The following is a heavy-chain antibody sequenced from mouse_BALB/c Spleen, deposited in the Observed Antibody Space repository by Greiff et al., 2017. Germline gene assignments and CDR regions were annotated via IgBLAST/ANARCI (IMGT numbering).Heavy chain of an antibody. D-gene: IGHD1-1*01. CDR2: INPSTGYT. J-gene: IGHJ2*01. CDR1: GYTFTSYW. Sequence: VQLQQSGAELAKPGASVKMSCKASGYTFTSYWMHWVKQRPGQGLEWIGYINPSTGYTEYNQKFKDKATLTADKSSSTAYMQLSSLTSEDSAVYYCALITTLRDFWGQGTTLTVSS. V-gene: IGHV1-7*01. CDR3: ALITTLRDF.